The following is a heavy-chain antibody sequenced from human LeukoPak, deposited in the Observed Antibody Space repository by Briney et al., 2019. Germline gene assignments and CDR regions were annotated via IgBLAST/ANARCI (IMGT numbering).Heavy chain of an antibody. Sequence: GGSLRLSCAASGFAFSSYSMNWVRQAPGKGLEWVSSISSSSSYIYYADSVKGRFTISRDNAKNSLYLQMNSLRAEDTAVYYCARAGGSYSGLYWFDPWGQGTLVTVSS. V-gene: IGHV3-21*01. CDR2: ISSSSSYI. CDR1: GFAFSSYS. D-gene: IGHD1-26*01. CDR3: ARAGGSYSGLYWFDP. J-gene: IGHJ5*02.